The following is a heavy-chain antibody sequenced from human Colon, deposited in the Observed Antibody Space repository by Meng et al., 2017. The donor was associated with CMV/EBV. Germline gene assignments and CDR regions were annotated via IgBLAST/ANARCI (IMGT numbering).Heavy chain of an antibody. V-gene: IGHV3-66*02. Sequence: GESLKISCVASGLAVMSNMNWIRQAPGKGLEWVSLISGGGVTLYADSVQGRFNISADTSKNTLYLQMNRLRPEDTAVYYCARSVPSGGGKYPFYYGLDVWGQGTTVTVSS. CDR3: ARSVPSGGGKYPFYYGLDV. J-gene: IGHJ6*02. D-gene: IGHD4-23*01. CDR1: GLAVMSN. CDR2: ISGGGVT.